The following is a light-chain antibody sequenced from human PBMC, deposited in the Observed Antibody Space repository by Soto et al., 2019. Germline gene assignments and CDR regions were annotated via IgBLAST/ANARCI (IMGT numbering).Light chain of an antibody. CDR2: DAS. CDR1: QTIAYNF. Sequence: IVLTQSPGTLSLSPGEVATLSCGASQTIAYNFLAWYHQTPGLAPRLLVYDASKRATGIPDRFSGSGSGTDFNLTITTLEPEDFAVYSCQHYGDSSSTFGGGTRVEI. J-gene: IGKJ4*01. V-gene: IGKV3D-20*01. CDR3: QHYGDSSST.